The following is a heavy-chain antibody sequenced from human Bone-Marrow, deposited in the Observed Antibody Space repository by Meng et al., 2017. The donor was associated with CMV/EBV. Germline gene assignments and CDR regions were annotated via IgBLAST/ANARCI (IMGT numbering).Heavy chain of an antibody. Sequence: SGFTFSSYDMSWVRQAPGKGLEWVSVISGSGGSTYNADSVKGRFTISRDNSKNTLYLQMNSLRAEDTAVYYCAKDRSVRGTTDYFDYWGQGTLVTVSS. CDR3: AKDRSVRGTTDYFDY. J-gene: IGHJ4*02. D-gene: IGHD4-17*01. V-gene: IGHV3-23*01. CDR2: ISGSGGST. CDR1: GFTFSSYD.